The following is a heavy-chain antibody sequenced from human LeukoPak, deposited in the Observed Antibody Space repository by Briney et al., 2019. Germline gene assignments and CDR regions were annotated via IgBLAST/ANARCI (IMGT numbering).Heavy chain of an antibody. CDR2: ISGSGGST. Sequence: GGSLRLSCAASGFTFSSYAMSWVRQAPGKGLEWVSAISGSGGSTYYADSVKGRFTISRDNSKNTLYLQMNSLRAEDTAVYYCAAHRHIVVVTATNYWGQGTLVTVSS. CDR1: GFTFSSYA. V-gene: IGHV3-23*01. CDR3: AAHRHIVVVTATNY. D-gene: IGHD2-21*02. J-gene: IGHJ4*02.